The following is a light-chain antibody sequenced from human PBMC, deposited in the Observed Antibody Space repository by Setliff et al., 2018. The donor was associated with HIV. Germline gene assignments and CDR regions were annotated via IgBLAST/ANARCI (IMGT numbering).Light chain of an antibody. J-gene: IGLJ3*02. V-gene: IGLV7-46*01. Sequence: QAVVTQEPSLTVSPGGTVTLTCGSSTGPVTSGHYPYWFQRKPGQAPSKLIYDTSNIHSWTPARFSGSLLGGKAALTLSGAQPEDEAEYYCLLSYSGAWVFGGGTKVTVL. CDR3: LLSYSGAWV. CDR1: TGPVTSGHY. CDR2: DTS.